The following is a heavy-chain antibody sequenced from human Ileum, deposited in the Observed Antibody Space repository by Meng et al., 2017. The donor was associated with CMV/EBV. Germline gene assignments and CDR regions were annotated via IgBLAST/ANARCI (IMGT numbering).Heavy chain of an antibody. D-gene: IGHD3-10*01. CDR1: CDSIKNYY. Sequence: QVQLQESGPRLVKPSETLSLTCTVSCDSIKNYYWTWLRQPAGKGLEWLGRIHYSGGTDDNPSLKSRVTLSIDTSKNQLSLKIYSVTAADTAVYYCARAGARGVPVDLWGQGTLVTVSS. J-gene: IGHJ4*02. V-gene: IGHV4-4*07. CDR3: ARAGARGVPVDL. CDR2: IHYSGGT.